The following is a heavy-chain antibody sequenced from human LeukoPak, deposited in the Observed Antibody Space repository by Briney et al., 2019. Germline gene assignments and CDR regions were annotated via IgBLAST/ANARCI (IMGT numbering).Heavy chain of an antibody. CDR1: GVTFSNQP. CDR2: ISGNGRNT. J-gene: IGHJ4*02. CDR3: AKQATGGYYPFDF. V-gene: IGHV3-23*01. Sequence: GGSLRLSCAVSGVTFSNQPISWVRQGPEKGLEWVSSISGNGRNTEYADSVKGRFTISRDDSKNTLWLQMNSLRAEDTAVYFCAKQATGGYYPFDFWGQGTLVTVSP. D-gene: IGHD2-8*02.